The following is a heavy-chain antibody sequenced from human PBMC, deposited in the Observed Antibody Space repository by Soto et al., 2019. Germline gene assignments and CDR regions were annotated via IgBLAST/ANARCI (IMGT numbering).Heavy chain of an antibody. D-gene: IGHD4-17*01. CDR3: AKGLGGVDGDYNYCDY. V-gene: IGHV3-30*14. J-gene: IGHJ4*02. Sequence: QVQLVESGGGVVQPGRSLRLSCAASGFTFSSYAMHWVRQAPGKGLEWVAVISYDGSNKYYADSVKGRFTIARDNSKSTLYLQMNSLRAEDTAVYYCAKGLGGVDGDYNYCDYWGQGTLVTVSS. CDR2: ISYDGSNK. CDR1: GFTFSSYA.